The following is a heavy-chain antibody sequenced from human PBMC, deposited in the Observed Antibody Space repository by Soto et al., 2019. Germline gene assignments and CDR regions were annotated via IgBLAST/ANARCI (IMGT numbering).Heavy chain of an antibody. Sequence: QVQLVESEGGVVQPGRSLRLSCAASGFTFSSYGMHWVRQAPGKGLEWVAVIWYDGSNKYYADSVKGRFTISRDNSKNTLYLQMNSLRAEDTAVYYCARAGGATSVPYYYYYYMDVWGKGTTVTVSS. D-gene: IGHD1-26*01. J-gene: IGHJ6*03. CDR2: IWYDGSNK. CDR1: GFTFSSYG. CDR3: ARAGGATSVPYYYYYYMDV. V-gene: IGHV3-33*01.